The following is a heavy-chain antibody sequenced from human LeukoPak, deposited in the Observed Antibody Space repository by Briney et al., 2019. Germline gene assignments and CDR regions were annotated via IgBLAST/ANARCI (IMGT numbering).Heavy chain of an antibody. J-gene: IGHJ4*02. CDR1: GFTVGSNY. Sequence: PGGSPRLSCAASGFTVGSNYMNWVRQAPGQGFELVSSIYSGGSTDYADSVKGRFIISRDSSKNTVYLQMNSLRSDDTAVYYCAGNNYASGTFLVYWGQGTLVTVSS. D-gene: IGHD3-10*01. V-gene: IGHV3-66*02. CDR2: IYSGGST. CDR3: AGNNYASGTFLVY.